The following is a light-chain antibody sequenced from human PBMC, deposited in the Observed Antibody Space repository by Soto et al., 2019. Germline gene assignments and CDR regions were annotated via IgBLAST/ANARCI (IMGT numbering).Light chain of an antibody. CDR1: QSVSNSY. Sequence: EMVLTQSPGTLSLSPGERATLSCRASQSVSNSYLAWYQQKPGQAPRLLIYGTSSRATGIPDRFSGGGSGTDFSLTISRLEPDDFAVYYCHQYGGSPKWTFGQGTKVEIK. J-gene: IGKJ1*01. CDR2: GTS. V-gene: IGKV3-20*01. CDR3: HQYGGSPKWT.